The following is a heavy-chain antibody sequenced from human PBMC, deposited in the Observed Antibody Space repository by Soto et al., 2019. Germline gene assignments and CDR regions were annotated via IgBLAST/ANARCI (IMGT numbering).Heavy chain of an antibody. Sequence: ASVKVSCKASGYTFASYFIDWVRQATGQGLEGMGLINPIGGSTSYAQRFRGRVTMTRDTSTSTVYMELSSLRSEDTAVYYCARGGDYDRFDYWGQGTLVTVSS. CDR2: INPIGGST. CDR1: GYTFASYF. V-gene: IGHV1-46*03. J-gene: IGHJ4*02. D-gene: IGHD4-17*01. CDR3: ARGGDYDRFDY.